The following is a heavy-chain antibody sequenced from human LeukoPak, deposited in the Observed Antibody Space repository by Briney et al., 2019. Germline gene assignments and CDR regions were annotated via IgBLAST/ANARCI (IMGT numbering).Heavy chain of an antibody. V-gene: IGHV3-21*01. Sequence: SGGSLRLSCAASGFTFSSYAMSWVRQAPGKGLEWVSSISSSSSYIYYADSVKGRFTISRDNAKNSLCLQMNSLRAEDTAVYYCARTLPAVIWGQGTLVTVSS. CDR3: ARTLPAVI. J-gene: IGHJ4*02. CDR1: GFTFSSYA. CDR2: ISSSSSYI. D-gene: IGHD2-2*01.